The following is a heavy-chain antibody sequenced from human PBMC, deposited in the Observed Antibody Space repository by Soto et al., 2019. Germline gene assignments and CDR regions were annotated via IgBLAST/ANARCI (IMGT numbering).Heavy chain of an antibody. V-gene: IGHV3-48*02. CDR2: INAGSSTI. CDR3: AREGWELPPHFDY. D-gene: IGHD1-26*01. CDR1: GFNFTNAW. J-gene: IGHJ4*02. Sequence: PGGSLRLSCAASGFNFTNAWMNWVRQSPGKGLEWVSYINAGSSTIYYADSVRGRFTISRDSAKSSLYLQMNSLRDEDTAVYYCAREGWELPPHFDYWGQGTLVTVSS.